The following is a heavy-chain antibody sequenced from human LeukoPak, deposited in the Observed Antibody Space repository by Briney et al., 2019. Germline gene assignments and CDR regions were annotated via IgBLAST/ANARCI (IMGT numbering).Heavy chain of an antibody. CDR2: ISRSSSYT. Sequence: GGSLRLSCAASGFTFSDYYMSWIRQAQGKGLEWVSYISRSSSYTNYADSVKGRFTISRANAKNSLYLQMNSLRAEDTAVYYCAKYEYCSGGSCYVEGFDYWGQGTLVTVSS. CDR3: AKYEYCSGGSCYVEGFDY. V-gene: IGHV3-11*06. CDR1: GFTFSDYY. J-gene: IGHJ4*02. D-gene: IGHD2-15*01.